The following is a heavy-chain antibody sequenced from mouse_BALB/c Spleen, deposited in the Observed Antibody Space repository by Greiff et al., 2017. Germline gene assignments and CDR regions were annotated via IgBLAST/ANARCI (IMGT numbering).Heavy chain of an antibody. CDR1: GFTFSSYA. V-gene: IGHV5-6-5*01. Sequence: DVKLVESGGGLVKPGGSLKLSCAASGFTFSSYAMSWVRQTPEKRLEWVASISSGGSTYYPDSVKGRFTISRDNARNILYLQMSSLRSEDTAMYYCARGRTVVATRDAMDYWGQGTSVTVSS. CDR3: ARGRTVVATRDAMDY. CDR2: ISSGGST. D-gene: IGHD1-1*01. J-gene: IGHJ4*01.